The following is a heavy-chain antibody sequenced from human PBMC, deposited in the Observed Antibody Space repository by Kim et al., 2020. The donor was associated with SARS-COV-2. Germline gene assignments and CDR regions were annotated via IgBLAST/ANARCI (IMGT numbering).Heavy chain of an antibody. Sequence: SETLSLTCTVSGGSISSSSYYWGWIRQPPGKVLEWIGSIYYSGSTYYNPSLKSRVTISVDTSKNQFSLKRSSVTAADTAVYYCARPTYSGRPDAFDIWGQGTMVTVSS. D-gene: IGHD1-26*01. CDR1: GGSISSSSYY. V-gene: IGHV4-39*01. J-gene: IGHJ3*02. CDR2: IYYSGST. CDR3: ARPTYSGRPDAFDI.